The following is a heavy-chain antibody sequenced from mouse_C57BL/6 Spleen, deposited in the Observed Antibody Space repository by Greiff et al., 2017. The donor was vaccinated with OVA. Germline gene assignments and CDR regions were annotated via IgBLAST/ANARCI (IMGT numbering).Heavy chain of an antibody. CDR1: GYTFTSYW. V-gene: IGHV1-52*01. Sequence: QVQLQQPGAELVRPGSSVKLSCKASGYTFTSYWMHWVKQRPIQGLEWIGNIDPSDSETHYNQKFKDKATLTVDKSSGTAYMQLSSLTSEDSAVYYCARSDGSYYGSTYFDYWGQGTTLTVSS. J-gene: IGHJ2*01. CDR3: ARSDGSYYGSTYFDY. CDR2: IDPSDSET. D-gene: IGHD1-1*01.